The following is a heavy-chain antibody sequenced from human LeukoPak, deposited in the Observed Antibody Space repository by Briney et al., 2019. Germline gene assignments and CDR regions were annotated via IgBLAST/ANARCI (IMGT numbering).Heavy chain of an antibody. J-gene: IGHJ3*01. Sequence: PGGTRRLSCAASGFTFSSYAMSWVRQAPGKGLEWVSGISGSGGSTYNADSVKGRFTISRDNAKNTLYLQMSSLRAEDTAVYYCARDFLHLGGWGQGTMVTVSS. CDR3: ARDFLHLGG. D-gene: IGHD3-16*01. CDR1: GFTFSSYA. CDR2: ISGSGGST. V-gene: IGHV3-23*01.